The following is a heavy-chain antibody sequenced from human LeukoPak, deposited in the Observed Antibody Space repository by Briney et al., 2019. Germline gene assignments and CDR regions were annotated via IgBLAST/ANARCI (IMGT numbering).Heavy chain of an antibody. D-gene: IGHD3-3*01. Sequence: SETLSLTCTVSGGSISSYYWSWIRQPPGKRLEWIGYIYYSGSTNYNPSLKSRVTISVDRSKNQFSLKLSSVTAADTAVYYCARDRNGYYCWGQGTLVTVSS. V-gene: IGHV4-59*01. CDR1: GGSISSYY. CDR2: IYYSGST. J-gene: IGHJ4*02. CDR3: ARDRNGYYC.